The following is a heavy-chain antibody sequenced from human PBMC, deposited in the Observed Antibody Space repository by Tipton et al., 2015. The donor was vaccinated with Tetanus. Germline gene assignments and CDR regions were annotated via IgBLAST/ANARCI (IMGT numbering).Heavy chain of an antibody. J-gene: IGHJ4*02. Sequence: SLRLSCAASGFTFSSYAMSWVRQAPGKGLEWVSAISGSGGSTYYADSVKGRFTISRDNSKNTLYLQTNSLGAEDTAVYYCAKDWGSSWSPFDYWGQGTLVTVSS. D-gene: IGHD6-13*01. CDR2: ISGSGGST. V-gene: IGHV3-23*01. CDR1: GFTFSSYA. CDR3: AKDWGSSWSPFDY.